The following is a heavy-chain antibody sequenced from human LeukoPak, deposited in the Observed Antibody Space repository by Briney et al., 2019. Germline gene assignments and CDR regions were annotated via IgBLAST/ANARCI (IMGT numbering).Heavy chain of an antibody. Sequence: GGTLRLSCAASGFTFSNYGLTWVRQAPGKGLEWVSTISGSGGSTYYADSVKGRFTISRDNSKNTLYLQMNSPRAEDTAVYYCAKASRFGYSYGPREYFYYMDVWGKGTTVTISS. CDR2: ISGSGGST. D-gene: IGHD5-18*01. J-gene: IGHJ6*03. V-gene: IGHV3-23*01. CDR3: AKASRFGYSYGPREYFYYMDV. CDR1: GFTFSNYG.